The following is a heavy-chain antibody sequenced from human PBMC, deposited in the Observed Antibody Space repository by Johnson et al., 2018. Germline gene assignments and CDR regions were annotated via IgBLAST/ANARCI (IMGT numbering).Heavy chain of an antibody. Sequence: VQLVQSGGGLVQPGRSLRLSCAASGFTFDDYAMHWVRQAPGKGLEWVSGISWNSGSIGYADSGKGRFTISRDNAKNSLYLQMNSLRAEDTALYYCAKDRGYSYGNDAFDIWGQGTMVTVSS. CDR2: ISWNSGSI. J-gene: IGHJ3*02. V-gene: IGHV3-9*01. D-gene: IGHD5-18*01. CDR1: GFTFDDYA. CDR3: AKDRGYSYGNDAFDI.